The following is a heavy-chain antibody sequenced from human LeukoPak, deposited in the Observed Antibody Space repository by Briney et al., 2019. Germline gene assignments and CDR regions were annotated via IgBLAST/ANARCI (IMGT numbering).Heavy chain of an antibody. Sequence: GGSLRLSCAASGFTFSNAWMNRVRQAPGKGLEWVGRIKSKTDGGTTDYAAPVKGRFTISRDDSKDTLYLQMNSLKTEDTAVYYCSTTYYYDSSEGYWGQGTLVTVSS. CDR1: GFTFSNAW. V-gene: IGHV3-15*07. J-gene: IGHJ4*02. CDR2: IKSKTDGGTT. CDR3: STTYYYDSSEGY. D-gene: IGHD3-22*01.